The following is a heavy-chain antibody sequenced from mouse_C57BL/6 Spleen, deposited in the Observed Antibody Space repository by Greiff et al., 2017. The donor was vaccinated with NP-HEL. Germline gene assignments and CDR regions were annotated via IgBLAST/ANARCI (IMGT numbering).Heavy chain of an antibody. CDR2: ISYDGSN. V-gene: IGHV3-6*01. J-gene: IGHJ1*03. CDR3: ARADGYDHWYFDV. D-gene: IGHD2-2*01. Sequence: EVKLLESGPGLVKPSQSLSLTCSVTGYSITSGYYWNWIRQFPGNKLEWMGYISYDGSNNYNPSLKNRISITRDTSKNQFFLKLNSVTTEDTATYYCARADGYDHWYFDVWGTGTTVTVSS. CDR1: GYSITSGYY.